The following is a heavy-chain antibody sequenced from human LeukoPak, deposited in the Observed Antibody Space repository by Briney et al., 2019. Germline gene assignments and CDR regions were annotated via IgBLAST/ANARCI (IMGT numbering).Heavy chain of an antibody. D-gene: IGHD3-10*01. CDR1: GFTFSSYA. CDR2: ISGSGGST. CDR3: AAQSGSGSNYPDY. V-gene: IGHV3-23*01. Sequence: GGSLRLSCAASGFTFSSYAMSWVRQAPGKGLEWVSAISGSGGSTYHADSVKGRFTISRDNSKNSLYLQTNSLRAEDTAVYYCAAQSGSGSNYPDYWGQGTLVTVSS. J-gene: IGHJ4*02.